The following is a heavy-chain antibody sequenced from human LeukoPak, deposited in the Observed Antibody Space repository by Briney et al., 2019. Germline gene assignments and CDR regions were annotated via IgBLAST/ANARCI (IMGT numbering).Heavy chain of an antibody. CDR3: ARGYCSRSSCYYFDY. CDR2: IYYSGST. D-gene: IGHD2-2*01. Sequence: PSQTLSLTCTVSGGSISSGGYYWSWIRQHPGKGLEWIGYIYYSGSTYYNPSLKSRVTISVDTSKNQFSLKLSSVTAADTAVYYCARGYCSRSSCYYFDYWGQGTLVTVSS. J-gene: IGHJ4*02. CDR1: GGSISSGGYY. V-gene: IGHV4-31*03.